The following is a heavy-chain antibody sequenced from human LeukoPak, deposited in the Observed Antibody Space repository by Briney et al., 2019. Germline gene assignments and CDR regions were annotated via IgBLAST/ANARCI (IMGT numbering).Heavy chain of an antibody. D-gene: IGHD3-9*01. CDR1: GFTFSSYE. Sequence: GGSLRLSCAASGFTFSSYEMNWVRQAPGKGLEWVSYISSSGSTIYYADSVKGRFTISRDNAKNSLYLQMNSLRAEDTAVYYCARAALRYFDWPTQGYYYYGMDVWGKGTTVTVSS. CDR2: ISSSGSTI. CDR3: ARAALRYFDWPTQGYYYYGMDV. J-gene: IGHJ6*04. V-gene: IGHV3-48*03.